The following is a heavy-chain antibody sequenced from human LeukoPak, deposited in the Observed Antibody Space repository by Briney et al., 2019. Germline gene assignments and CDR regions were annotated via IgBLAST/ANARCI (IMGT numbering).Heavy chain of an antibody. V-gene: IGHV3-13*01. CDR2: IGTAGDT. J-gene: IGHJ5*01. D-gene: IGHD5-18*01. CDR1: GFTFSSYD. CDR3: ARVGYSYGYDS. Sequence: GGSLRLSCAASGFTFSSYDMHWVRQATGKGLEWVSAIGTAGDTYYPGSVKGRFTISRENAKNPLYLQLNSLRAGHTAVYYCARVGYSYGYDSWGPGTLVTVSS.